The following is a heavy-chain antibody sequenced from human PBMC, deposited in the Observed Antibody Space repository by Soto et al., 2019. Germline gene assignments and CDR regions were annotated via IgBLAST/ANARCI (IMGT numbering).Heavy chain of an antibody. CDR3: AREGRSPLSTRGLNAGATDY. CDR1: GGSFSGYY. J-gene: IGHJ4*02. V-gene: IGHV4-34*01. CDR2: INHSGST. D-gene: IGHD1-26*01. Sequence: PSETLSLTCAVYGGSFSGYYWSWIRQPPGKGLEWIGEINHSGSTNYNPSLKSRVTISVDTSKNQFSLKLSSVTAADTAVYYCAREGRSPLSTRGLNAGATDYWGQGTLVTVS.